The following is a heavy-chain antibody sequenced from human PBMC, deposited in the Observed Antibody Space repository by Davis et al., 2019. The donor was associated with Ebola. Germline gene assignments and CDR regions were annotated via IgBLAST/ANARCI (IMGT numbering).Heavy chain of an antibody. D-gene: IGHD2-2*01. CDR2: ISSDGGIT. Sequence: GESLKISCAASGFTFSRYWMHWVRQAPGKGLVYVSRISSDGGITSYADSVKGRFTISRDNAKNTLYLQMSSLRVDDTAVYYCARVQYASTWYIDYWGQGILVTVSS. J-gene: IGHJ4*02. CDR1: GFTFSRYW. V-gene: IGHV3-74*01. CDR3: ARVQYASTWYIDY.